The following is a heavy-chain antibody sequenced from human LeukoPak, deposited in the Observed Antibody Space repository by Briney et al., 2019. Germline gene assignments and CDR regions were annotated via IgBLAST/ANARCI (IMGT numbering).Heavy chain of an antibody. J-gene: IGHJ5*02. CDR1: GYTFTYYY. CDR2: INTSGGTS. CDR3: ARDHSGSQHWFDP. D-gene: IGHD1-26*01. Sequence: AAVKVSCKASGYTFTYYYMHWVRQAPGQGLEWMGVINTSGGTSSYAQKFQGRVTMTRDTSTSTVYMELSSLRSDDTALYYCARDHSGSQHWFDPWGQGTLVIVSS. V-gene: IGHV1-46*01.